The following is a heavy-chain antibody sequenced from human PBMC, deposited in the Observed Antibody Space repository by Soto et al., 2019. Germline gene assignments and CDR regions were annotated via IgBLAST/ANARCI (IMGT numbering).Heavy chain of an antibody. CDR2: IYYSGST. D-gene: IGHD3-10*01. V-gene: IGHV4-30-4*01. CDR1: GGSISSGDYY. J-gene: IGHJ5*02. Sequence: SETLSLTCTVSGGSISSGDYYWSWIRQPPGKGLEWIGNIYYSGSTYYNPSLKSRVTISVDTSKNHSSLKLSSVTAAVTAVYYCAIEVLWFGESIGDWFDPWGQGTLVTVSS. CDR3: AIEVLWFGESIGDWFDP.